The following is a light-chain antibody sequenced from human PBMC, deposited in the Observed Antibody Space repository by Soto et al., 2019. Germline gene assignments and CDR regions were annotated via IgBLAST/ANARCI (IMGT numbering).Light chain of an antibody. CDR2: GAS. J-gene: IGKJ4*01. Sequence: EIVLTQSPGTLSLSPGESTTLSCRASQSVGRNFLAWYQQKPGRAPRLLIHGASYRATGVPDRFSGSGSQTDFTLTISRLEPEDFAVYYCHQYGASRLTFGGGTEVEIK. V-gene: IGKV3-20*01. CDR1: QSVGRNF. CDR3: HQYGASRLT.